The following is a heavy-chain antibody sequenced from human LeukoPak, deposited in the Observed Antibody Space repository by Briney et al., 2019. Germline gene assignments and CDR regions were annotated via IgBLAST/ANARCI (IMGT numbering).Heavy chain of an antibody. CDR1: GFTFDDYA. CDR3: AKDKVGSSSWYPQYFDY. D-gene: IGHD6-13*01. CDR2: ISWNSGSI. V-gene: IGHV3-9*01. Sequence: PGRSLRLSCAASGFTFDDYAMHWVRHAPGKGLEWVSGISWNSGSIGYADSVEGRFTISRDNAKNSLYLQMNSLRAEDTALYYCAKDKVGSSSWYPQYFDYWGQGTLVTVSS. J-gene: IGHJ4*02.